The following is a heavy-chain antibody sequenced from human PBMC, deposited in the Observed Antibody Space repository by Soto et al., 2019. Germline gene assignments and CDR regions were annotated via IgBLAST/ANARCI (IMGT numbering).Heavy chain of an antibody. CDR3: ASAPYFGSGTYYYYALDV. J-gene: IGHJ6*02. CDR1: GLTFSDHY. CDR2: ISSSAGTI. D-gene: IGHD3-10*01. Sequence: QVQLVESGGGLVKPGGSLRLSCAASGLTFSDHYMTWIRQAPGKGLEWISYISSSAGTIYYADSVKGRFTISRDNAKNSLYLQMTKLRAEDTPVYYCASAPYFGSGTYYYYALDVWGQGTTVTVSS. V-gene: IGHV3-11*01.